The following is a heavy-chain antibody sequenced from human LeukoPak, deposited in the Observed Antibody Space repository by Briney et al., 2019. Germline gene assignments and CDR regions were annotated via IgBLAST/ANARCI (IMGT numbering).Heavy chain of an antibody. D-gene: IGHD6-25*01. V-gene: IGHV1-3*01. CDR2: INGGNGNT. J-gene: IGHJ5*02. Sequence: GASVKVSCKASGYTFTSYAMHWVRQAPGQRLEWVGWINGGNGNTKYSQKLQGRVTITRDTSASTAYMELRSLRSEDTAVFYCARGPPRLNWFDPWGQGTLVTVSS. CDR3: ARGPPRLNWFDP. CDR1: GYTFTSYA.